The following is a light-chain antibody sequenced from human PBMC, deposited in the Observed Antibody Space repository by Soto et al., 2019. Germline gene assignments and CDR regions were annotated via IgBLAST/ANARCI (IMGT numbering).Light chain of an antibody. CDR2: DVS. Sequence: QSALTQPASVSGSPGQSITISCTGTSSDVGGYNYVSWYQQHPGKAPKFMIYDVSNRPSGVSNRFSGSKCGNTASLTISGLQAEDEADYYCTSYTTSNTRQIVFGTGTKLTVL. CDR3: TSYTTSNTRQIV. J-gene: IGLJ1*01. CDR1: SSDVGGYNY. V-gene: IGLV2-14*01.